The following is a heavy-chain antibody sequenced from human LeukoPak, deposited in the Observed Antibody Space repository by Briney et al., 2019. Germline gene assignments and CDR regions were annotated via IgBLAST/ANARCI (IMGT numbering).Heavy chain of an antibody. D-gene: IGHD2-2*01. CDR3: ARHRTIVVVPAAFDY. V-gene: IGHV4-39*01. Sequence: TSETLSLTCTVSGGSISSSSYYWGWIRQPPGKGLEWIGSIYYSGSTYYNPSLKSRVTISVDTSKNQFSLKLSSVTAADTAVYYCARHRTIVVVPAAFDYWGQGTLVTVSS. CDR2: IYYSGST. CDR1: GGSISSSSYY. J-gene: IGHJ4*02.